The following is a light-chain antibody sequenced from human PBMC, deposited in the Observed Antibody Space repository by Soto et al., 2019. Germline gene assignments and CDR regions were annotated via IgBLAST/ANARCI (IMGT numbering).Light chain of an antibody. CDR2: DAS. CDR1: QHIFSY. Sequence: DIDMTKSPSTLSASVGDRVTISCRASQHIFSYLAWYQRNPGKAPKLLIFDASTLQSGVPPRFSGSGSGTEFTLTISSLQPDDFATYYCQHYTLYSASFGPGTKVDIK. J-gene: IGKJ3*01. CDR3: QHYTLYSAS. V-gene: IGKV1-5*01.